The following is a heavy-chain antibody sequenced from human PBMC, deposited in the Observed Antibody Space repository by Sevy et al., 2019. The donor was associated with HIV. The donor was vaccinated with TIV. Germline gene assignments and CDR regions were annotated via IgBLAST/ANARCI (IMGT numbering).Heavy chain of an antibody. CDR2: IYYNGHI. J-gene: IGHJ4*02. CDR1: GGSITSIY. D-gene: IGHD1-26*01. V-gene: IGHV4-59*08. CDR3: AGENAWGRGYS. Sequence: SETLSLTCTVSGGSITSIYWNWILQPPGKGLEWIANIYYNGHINYNPSLKSRVTLSLDTSKNQFSLRLSCVTAADTAMYYCAGENAWGRGYSWGQGTLVTVSS.